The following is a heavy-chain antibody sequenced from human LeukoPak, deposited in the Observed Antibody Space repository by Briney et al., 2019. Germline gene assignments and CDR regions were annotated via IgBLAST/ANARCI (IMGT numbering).Heavy chain of an antibody. Sequence: GGSLRLSCAASGFTVSSNYMSWVRQAPGKGLEWVSIIYSGGSTYYADSVKGRFTISRDNSKNTLYLQMNSLRAEDTAVYYCAKELPSGAFDIWGQGTMVAVSS. CDR2: IYSGGST. CDR1: GFTVSSNY. J-gene: IGHJ3*02. CDR3: AKELPSGAFDI. D-gene: IGHD1-26*01. V-gene: IGHV3-53*01.